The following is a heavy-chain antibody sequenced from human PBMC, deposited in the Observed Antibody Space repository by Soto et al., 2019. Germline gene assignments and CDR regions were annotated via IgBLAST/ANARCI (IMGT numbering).Heavy chain of an antibody. CDR2: MYDTGST. J-gene: IGHJ5*02. CDR1: GASMSSGVYS. CDR3: ARDRGSGSYYPT. Sequence: QLQLQESGSGLVKPSQTLSLTCTVSGASMSSGVYSWSWIRQPPGKGLEWIGYMYDTGSTYYNPSLKPRGTISVDMSKNHFSLNLASVTAADTAVYYCARDRGSGSYYPTWGQGILVTVSS. D-gene: IGHD3-10*01. V-gene: IGHV4-30-2*01.